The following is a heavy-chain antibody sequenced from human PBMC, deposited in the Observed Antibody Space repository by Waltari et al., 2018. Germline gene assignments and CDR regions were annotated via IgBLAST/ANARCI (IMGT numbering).Heavy chain of an antibody. Sequence: EVRLVESGGGLVKPGESLRISCAASGLPFSTVWMTWVRQAPGKWLEWVGLIKRQTGGGTTDYAATVKGRFTILRDDSKNTLYLQMDSLKTEDTAVYYCVKMNQMGAFDYWGQGTLVTVSS. V-gene: IGHV3-15*01. CDR2: IKRQTGGGTT. J-gene: IGHJ4*02. CDR3: VKMNQMGAFDY. CDR1: GLPFSTVW. D-gene: IGHD2-8*01.